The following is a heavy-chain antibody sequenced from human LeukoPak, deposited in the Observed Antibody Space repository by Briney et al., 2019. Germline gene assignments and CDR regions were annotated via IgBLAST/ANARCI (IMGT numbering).Heavy chain of an antibody. Sequence: PSQTLSLTCTVSGGSISSGDYYWSWIRQPPGKGLKWIGYIYYSRSTYYNPSLKSRVTISVDTSKNQFSLKLSSVTAADTAVYYCARGGCSGGSCYSDYWGQGTLVTVSS. V-gene: IGHV4-30-4*01. CDR1: GGSISSGDYY. CDR2: IYYSRST. CDR3: ARGGCSGGSCYSDY. D-gene: IGHD2-15*01. J-gene: IGHJ4*02.